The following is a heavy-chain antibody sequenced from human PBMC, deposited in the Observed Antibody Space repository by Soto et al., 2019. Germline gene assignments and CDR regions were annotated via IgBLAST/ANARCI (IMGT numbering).Heavy chain of an antibody. V-gene: IGHV1-18*01. CDR3: ARWYDYGDYAATPNFDY. J-gene: IGHJ4*02. CDR2: ISAYNGNT. Sequence: ASVKVSCKASGYTFTSYGISWVRQAPGQGLEWMGWISAYNGNTNYAQKLQGRVTMTTDTSTSTAYMELRSLRSDDTAVYYCARWYDYGDYAATPNFDYWGQGTLVTVPS. D-gene: IGHD4-17*01. CDR1: GYTFTSYG.